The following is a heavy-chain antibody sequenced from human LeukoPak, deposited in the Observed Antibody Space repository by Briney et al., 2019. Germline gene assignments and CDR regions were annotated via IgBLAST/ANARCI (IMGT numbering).Heavy chain of an antibody. CDR3: ARDFYDGFALDY. J-gene: IGHJ4*02. CDR2: IFSSSTYI. D-gene: IGHD2/OR15-2a*01. V-gene: IGHV3-21*03. CDR1: GFTFSSYE. Sequence: AGGSLRLSCAASGFTFSSYEMNWVRQAPGKGLEWVSFIFSSSTYIYYTDSVKGRFTISRDNARNSLYLQMDNLRAEDTGVYYCARDFYDGFALDYWGQGTLVTVSS.